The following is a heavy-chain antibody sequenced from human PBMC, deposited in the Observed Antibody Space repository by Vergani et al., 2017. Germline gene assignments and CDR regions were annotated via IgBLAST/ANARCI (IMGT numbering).Heavy chain of an antibody. Sequence: QVQLVQSGAEVKKPGSSVKVSCKASGGTFSSYAISWVRQAPGQGLEWMGGIIPIFGTANYAQTFQGRVTITADESTSTAYMELSSLRSEDTAVYYCARGPPRWYFGVVTHYYYYMDVWGKGTTVTVSS. CDR2: IIPIFGTA. J-gene: IGHJ6*03. D-gene: IGHD3-3*01. CDR1: GGTFSSYA. V-gene: IGHV1-69*12. CDR3: ARGPPRWYFGVVTHYYYYMDV.